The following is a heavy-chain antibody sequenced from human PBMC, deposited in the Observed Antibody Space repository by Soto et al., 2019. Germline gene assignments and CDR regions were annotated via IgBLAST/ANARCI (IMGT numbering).Heavy chain of an antibody. CDR2: ISAYNGNT. V-gene: IGHV1-18*01. CDR1: GYTFTSYG. Sequence: ASVKVSCKASGYTFTSYGISWVRQAPGQGLEWMGWISAYNGNTNYAQKLQGRVTMTTDTSTSTAYMELRSLRSDDTAVYYCARGPRYCSSTSCSNWFDPWGQGTLVTVSS. D-gene: IGHD2-2*01. J-gene: IGHJ5*02. CDR3: ARGPRYCSSTSCSNWFDP.